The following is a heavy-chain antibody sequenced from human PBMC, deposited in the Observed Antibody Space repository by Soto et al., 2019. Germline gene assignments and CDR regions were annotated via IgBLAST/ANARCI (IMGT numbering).Heavy chain of an antibody. Sequence: LVQSGPGVKKPGTSVKVSCKTSGFTFGSSAVQWVRQVRGQRLEWIGWIVVASGYSNVAQKFQDRVSLTRDLSTNTAFVELSSLTSEDSAMYYCAADVIGVAGDFDHWGQGTLVSVSS. CDR1: GFTFGSSA. CDR2: IVVASGYS. J-gene: IGHJ4*02. CDR3: AADVIGVAGDFDH. D-gene: IGHD6-19*01. V-gene: IGHV1-58*01.